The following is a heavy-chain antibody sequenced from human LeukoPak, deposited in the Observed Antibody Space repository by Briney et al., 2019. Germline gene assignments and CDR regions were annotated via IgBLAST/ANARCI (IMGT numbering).Heavy chain of an antibody. CDR2: IYYSGST. V-gene: IGHV4-59*12. Sequence: SETLSLTCTVSGGSISSYYWSWIRQPPGKGLEWIGYIYYSGSTNYNPSLKSRVTMSVDKSKKQFSLNLSSVTAADTAVYYCATYFYGDYASYYFDRWGQGTLVTVSS. CDR3: ATYFYGDYASYYFDR. CDR1: GGSISSYY. D-gene: IGHD4-17*01. J-gene: IGHJ4*02.